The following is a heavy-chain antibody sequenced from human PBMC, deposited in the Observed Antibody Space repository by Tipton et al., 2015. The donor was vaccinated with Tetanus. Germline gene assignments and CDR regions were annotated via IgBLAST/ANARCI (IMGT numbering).Heavy chain of an antibody. Sequence: SLRLSCVASGFTFSGFWMTWVRQAPGKGLEWVANIKYDGSQKNYVDSVRGRFTISRDNAKNSLYLQMNSLRAEDTAVYYCARGGRDAYNNPLGAFDVWGRGTTVTVSS. D-gene: IGHD5-24*01. CDR1: GFTFSGFW. J-gene: IGHJ3*01. CDR3: ARGGRDAYNNPLGAFDV. CDR2: IKYDGSQK. V-gene: IGHV3-7*01.